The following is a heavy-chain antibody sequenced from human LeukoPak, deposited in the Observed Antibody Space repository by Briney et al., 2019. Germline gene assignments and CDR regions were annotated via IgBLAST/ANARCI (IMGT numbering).Heavy chain of an antibody. Sequence: SETLSLTCTVSGGSIDNYYWNWIRQPPGKGLEWIGEINHSGSTNYNPSLKSRVTISVDTSKNQFSLKLTSVTAADTAMYYCGRRGYSYGPTTRGMDVWGQGTTVTVSS. CDR1: GGSIDNYY. CDR3: GRRGYSYGPTTRGMDV. CDR2: INHSGST. J-gene: IGHJ6*02. V-gene: IGHV4-34*01. D-gene: IGHD5-18*01.